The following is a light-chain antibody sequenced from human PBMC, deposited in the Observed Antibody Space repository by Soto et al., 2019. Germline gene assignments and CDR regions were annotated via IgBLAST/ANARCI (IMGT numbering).Light chain of an antibody. V-gene: IGLV4-60*02. CDR1: SRHSSYI. CDR2: LEGSGSY. CDR3: ETWDSNIHWV. J-gene: IGLJ3*02. Sequence: QSVLTQSSAASASLGSSVKLTCTLSSRHSSYIIAWHQQQPGKAPRYLMKLEGSGSYNKGSGVPDRFSGPSSGADRYLTISNLQFEDEADYYCETWDSNIHWVFGGGTKLTVL.